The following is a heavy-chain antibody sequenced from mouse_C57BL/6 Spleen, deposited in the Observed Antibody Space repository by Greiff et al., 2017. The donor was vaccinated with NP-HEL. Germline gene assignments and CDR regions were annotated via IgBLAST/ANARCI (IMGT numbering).Heavy chain of an antibody. CDR2: IYWDDDK. D-gene: IGHD1-1*01. J-gene: IGHJ4*01. Sequence: QVTLNVCGPGILQSSQTLSLTCSFSGFSLSTSGMGVSWIRQPSGKGLEWLAHIYWDDDKRYNPSLKSRLTISKDTSRNQVFLKITSVDTADTATYYCAREDYGSSWRVMDYWGQGTSVTVSS. CDR3: AREDYGSSWRVMDY. CDR1: GFSLSTSGMG. V-gene: IGHV8-12*01.